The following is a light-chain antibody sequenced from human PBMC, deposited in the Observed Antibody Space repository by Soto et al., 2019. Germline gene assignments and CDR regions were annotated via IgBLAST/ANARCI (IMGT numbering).Light chain of an antibody. V-gene: IGKV1-39*01. CDR2: ATS. CDR3: QQAYSTPWT. J-gene: IGKJ1*01. CDR1: QSISTY. Sequence: DIQMTQSPSSLSASVGDRVTITCRASQSISTYLHWYQQKPGTAPKLLIYATSNLQSGVPSRFSGIGSGTDFTLTINSLQPEDSATYYCQQAYSTPWTFGQGTKVDIK.